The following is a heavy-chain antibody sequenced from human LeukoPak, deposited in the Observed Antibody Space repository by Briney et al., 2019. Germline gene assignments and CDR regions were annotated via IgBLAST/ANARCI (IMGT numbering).Heavy chain of an antibody. CDR1: GYYFTSNW. CDR2: INPSDSET. J-gene: IGHJ4*02. D-gene: IGHD1-26*01. V-gene: IGHV5-51*01. Sequence: GESLKIACKGSGYYFTSNWIAWVRQMPGKGLEWMGIINPSDSETRYSPSFQGQVTISADRSITTAYLQWSSLKASDTAMYYCAILSYGSMGYWGQGTLVTVSS. CDR3: AILSYGSMGY.